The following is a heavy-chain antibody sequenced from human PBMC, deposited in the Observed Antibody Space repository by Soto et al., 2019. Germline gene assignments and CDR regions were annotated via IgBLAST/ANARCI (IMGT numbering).Heavy chain of an antibody. J-gene: IGHJ4*02. V-gene: IGHV3-48*01. CDR3: VRDSSGSY. CDR1: GFTFTKYS. Sequence: EVQLVESGGGLIQVGGSLRLSCAASGFTFTKYSMNWVRQAPGKGLEWVSYISSSSTNIYYADSVKGRFTISRDTAKTSAYLQMNSRRVEDTAVYYCVRDSSGSYWGQGTLVTVSS. D-gene: IGHD6-19*01. CDR2: ISSSSTNI.